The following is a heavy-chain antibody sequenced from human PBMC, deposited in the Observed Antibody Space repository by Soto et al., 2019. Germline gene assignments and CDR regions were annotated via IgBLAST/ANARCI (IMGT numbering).Heavy chain of an antibody. J-gene: IGHJ3*02. D-gene: IGHD3-22*01. V-gene: IGHV4-30-2*01. Sequence: PSETLSLTCAVSGGSISSGGDSWSWIRQPPGKGLEWIGYIYHSGSTYYNPSLKSRVTISVDRSKNQFSLKLSSVTAADTAVYYCARDLAGDYYDGVGAFDIWGQGTMVTVSS. CDR3: ARDLAGDYYDGVGAFDI. CDR1: GGSISSGGDS. CDR2: IYHSGST.